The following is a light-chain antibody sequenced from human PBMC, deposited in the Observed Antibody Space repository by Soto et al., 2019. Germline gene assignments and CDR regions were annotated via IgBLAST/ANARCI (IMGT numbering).Light chain of an antibody. CDR1: QSVSSTY. Sequence: EIVLTQAPCTLSLSPGERATLSCRASQSVSSTYVAWYQLKAGQAPRLLIYDTSSRATGIPDRFSGSGSVTDFTLTISRLEPEDFAVYYCHQYGTSPIFTFGPATKVDIK. V-gene: IGKV3-20*01. CDR3: HQYGTSPIFT. J-gene: IGKJ3*01. CDR2: DTS.